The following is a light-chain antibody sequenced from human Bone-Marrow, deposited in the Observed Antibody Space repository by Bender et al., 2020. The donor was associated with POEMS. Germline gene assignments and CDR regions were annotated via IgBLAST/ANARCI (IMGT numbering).Light chain of an antibody. CDR2: EVS. V-gene: IGLV2-8*01. Sequence: QSALTQPPSASGSPGQSVTISCTGTSSDVGGYNYVSWYQQHPGKAPKLMIYEVSKRPSGVPDRFSGSKSGNTASLTVSGLQAEDEADYYCSSYAGNNIYVFGTGTDVTVL. J-gene: IGLJ1*01. CDR3: SSYAGNNIYV. CDR1: SSDVGGYNY.